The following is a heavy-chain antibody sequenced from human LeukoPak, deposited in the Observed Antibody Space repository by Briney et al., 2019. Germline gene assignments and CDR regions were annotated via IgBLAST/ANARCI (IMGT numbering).Heavy chain of an antibody. D-gene: IGHD5-12*01. CDR2: IYYSGST. CDR1: GDSISTYY. Sequence: SETLSLTCTVSGDSISTYYWSWIRQPPGKGLEWIGSIYYSGSTYYNPSLKSRVTISVDTSKNQFSLKLSSVTAADTAVYYCARRFGYAEQFDYWGQGTLVTVSS. CDR3: ARRFGYAEQFDY. J-gene: IGHJ4*02. V-gene: IGHV4-59*05.